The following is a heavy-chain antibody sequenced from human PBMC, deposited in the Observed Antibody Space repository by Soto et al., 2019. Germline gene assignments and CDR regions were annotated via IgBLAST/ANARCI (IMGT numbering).Heavy chain of an antibody. J-gene: IGHJ6*02. CDR2: ISAYDGNT. V-gene: IGHV1-18*04. CDR3: ARALMYYDFWSGYKYYYGMDV. D-gene: IGHD3-3*01. Sequence: ASVKVSCKASGYTFTSCGISWVRQAPGQGLEWMGWISAYDGNTNYAQKLQGRVTMTTDTSTSTAYMELRSLRSDDTAVYYCARALMYYDFWSGYKYYYGMDVWGQGTTVTVSS. CDR1: GYTFTSCG.